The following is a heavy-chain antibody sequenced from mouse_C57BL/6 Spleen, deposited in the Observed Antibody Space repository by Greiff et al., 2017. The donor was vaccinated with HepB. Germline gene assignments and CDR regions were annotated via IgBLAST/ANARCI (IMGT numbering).Heavy chain of an antibody. V-gene: IGHV5-6*01. CDR3: ARGGNFDY. J-gene: IGHJ2*01. Sequence: EVHLVESGGDLVKPGGSLKLSCAASGFTFSSYGMSWVRQTPDKRLEWVATISSGGSYTYYPDSVKGRFTISRDNAKNTLYLQMSSLKSEDTAMYYCARGGNFDYWGQGTTLTVSS. CDR1: GFTFSSYG. CDR2: ISSGGSYT.